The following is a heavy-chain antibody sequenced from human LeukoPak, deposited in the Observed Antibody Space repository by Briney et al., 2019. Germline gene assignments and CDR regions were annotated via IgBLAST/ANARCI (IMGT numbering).Heavy chain of an antibody. CDR1: GYTFIDYY. CDR2: INPNSGGT. V-gene: IGHV1-2*06. CDR3: ARDHGKLVVVAADYFDY. J-gene: IGHJ4*02. Sequence: ASVKVSCKASGYTFIDYYMHWVRQAPGQGLEWMGRINPNSGGTNYAQKFQGRVTMTRDTSITTAYMELSRLRSDDTAVYYCARDHGKLVVVAADYFDYWGQGILVTASS. D-gene: IGHD2-15*01.